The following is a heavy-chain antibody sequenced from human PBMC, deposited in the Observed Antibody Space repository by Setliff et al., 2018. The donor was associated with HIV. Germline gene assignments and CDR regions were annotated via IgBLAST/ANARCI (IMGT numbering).Heavy chain of an antibody. J-gene: IGHJ2*01. Sequence: PSETLSLTCDVSGFSISSRYYWGWIRQSPGKGLEWIGNIYHTGSSYYNPSLNDRATISLDTSKNQFSLRLSSVTAADSAVYYCARRRETIVVVIGIPNWYFDLWGRGTLVTVSS. V-gene: IGHV4-38-2*01. CDR2: IYHTGSS. CDR1: GFSISSRYY. D-gene: IGHD2-21*01. CDR3: ARRRETIVVVIGIPNWYFDL.